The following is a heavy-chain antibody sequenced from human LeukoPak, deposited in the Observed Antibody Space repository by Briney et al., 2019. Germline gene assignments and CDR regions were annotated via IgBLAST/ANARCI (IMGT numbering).Heavy chain of an antibody. V-gene: IGHV1-69*13. J-gene: IGHJ6*02. CDR3: ANSYCGGDCYGDYYYHGMDV. D-gene: IGHD2-21*02. CDR1: GGTFSSYA. CDR2: IIPIFGTA. Sequence: ASVKVSCKASGGTFSSYAISWVRQAPGQGLEWMGGIIPIFGTANYAQKFQGRVTITADESTSTAYMELSSLRSEDTAVYYCANSYCGGDCYGDYYYHGMDVWGQGTTVTVSS.